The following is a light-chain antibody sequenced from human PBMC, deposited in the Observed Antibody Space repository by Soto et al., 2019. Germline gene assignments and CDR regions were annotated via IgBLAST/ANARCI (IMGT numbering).Light chain of an antibody. V-gene: IGKV3-11*01. Sequence: DIVMTQSPSSLSVSPGDRATLTCKASQSVSSYLAWYQQKPGKAPKLLIYDASNRPTGIPARFSGSGSGTDCTLTISSLQPEDFAVYYCQQGSSWPLTLGGGTRLEIK. J-gene: IGKJ5*01. CDR3: QQGSSWPLT. CDR1: QSVSSY. CDR2: DAS.